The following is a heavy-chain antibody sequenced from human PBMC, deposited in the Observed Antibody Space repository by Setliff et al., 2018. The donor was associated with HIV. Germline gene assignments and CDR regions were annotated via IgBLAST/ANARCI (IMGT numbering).Heavy chain of an antibody. CDR1: GGSISSHY. D-gene: IGHD6-19*01. J-gene: IGHJ4*02. V-gene: IGHV4-59*11. Sequence: SETLSLTCTVSGGSISSHYWSWIWQSPGEGLEWIGTLNHGGTTDYNPSLKSRVTISADTSTNQFSLKLSSVTAADTAVYYCARESTDSSGYYRGYFDYWGQGTLVTVSS. CDR3: ARESTDSSGYYRGYFDY. CDR2: LNHGGTT.